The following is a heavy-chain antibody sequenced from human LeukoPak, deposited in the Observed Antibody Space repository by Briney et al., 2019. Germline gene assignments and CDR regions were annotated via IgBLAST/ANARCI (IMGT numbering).Heavy chain of an antibody. CDR3: AKDKRQGIQLWLGFDY. J-gene: IGHJ4*02. V-gene: IGHV1-58*02. Sequence: SVKVSCKASGFTFTSSAMQWVRQARGQRLEWIGWIVVGSGNTNYAQKFQERVTITRDMSTSTAYMELRSLRSEDTAVYYCAKDKRQGIQLWLGFDYWGQGTLVTVSS. CDR2: IVVGSGNT. D-gene: IGHD5-18*01. CDR1: GFTFTSSA.